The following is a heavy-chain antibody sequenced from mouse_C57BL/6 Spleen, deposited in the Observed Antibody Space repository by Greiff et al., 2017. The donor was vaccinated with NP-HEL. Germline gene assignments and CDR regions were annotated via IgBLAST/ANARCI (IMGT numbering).Heavy chain of an antibody. CDR2: IDPNGGGT. V-gene: IGHV1-72*01. J-gene: IGHJ2*01. CDR3: ARSDYDGYYFDY. D-gene: IGHD2-4*01. CDR1: GYTFTSYW. Sequence: QVQLKQPGAELVKPGASVKLSCKASGYTFTSYWMHWVKQRPGRGLEWIGRIDPNGGGTKYNEKFKSKATLTVDKPSSTAYMQLSSLTSEDSAVYYCARSDYDGYYFDYWGQGTTVTVAS.